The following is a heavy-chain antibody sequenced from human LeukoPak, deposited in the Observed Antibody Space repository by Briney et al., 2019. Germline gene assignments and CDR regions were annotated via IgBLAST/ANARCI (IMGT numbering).Heavy chain of an antibody. Sequence: PSETLSLTCAVYGGSFSGYYWSWIRQPPGKGLEWIGEINHSGSTNYNPSLKSRVTISVDTSKNQFFLKLSSVTAADTAVYYCARTPYSRSFVDYWGQGTLVTVSS. CDR3: ARTPYSRSFVDY. V-gene: IGHV4-34*01. CDR2: INHSGST. D-gene: IGHD2-15*01. CDR1: GGSFSGYY. J-gene: IGHJ4*02.